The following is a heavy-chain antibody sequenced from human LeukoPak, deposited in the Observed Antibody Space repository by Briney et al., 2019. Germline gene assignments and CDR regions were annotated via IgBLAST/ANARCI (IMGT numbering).Heavy chain of an antibody. CDR1: GGSISSYY. J-gene: IGHJ3*02. D-gene: IGHD3-22*01. V-gene: IGHV4-59*08. CDR2: IYYSGST. Sequence: SETLSLTCTVSGGSISSYYWSWIRQPPGKGLEWIGYIYYSGSTNYNPSLKSRVTISVDTSKNQFSLKLSSVTAADTAVYYCASTSYDSRAFDIWGQGTMVTVSS. CDR3: ASTSYDSRAFDI.